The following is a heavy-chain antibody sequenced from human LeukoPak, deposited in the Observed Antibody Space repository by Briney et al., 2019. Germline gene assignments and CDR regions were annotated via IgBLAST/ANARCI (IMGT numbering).Heavy chain of an antibody. J-gene: IGHJ6*02. CDR3: APLYGDQDYYYYGMDV. Sequence: PSETLSLTCAVYGGSFSGYYWSWIRQPPGKGLEWIGEINHSGSTNYNPSIKSRVTISVDTSKNTFSLKLSSVTAADTAVYYCAPLYGDQDYYYYGMDVWGQGTTVTVSS. D-gene: IGHD4-17*01. CDR1: GGSFSGYY. V-gene: IGHV4-34*01. CDR2: INHSGST.